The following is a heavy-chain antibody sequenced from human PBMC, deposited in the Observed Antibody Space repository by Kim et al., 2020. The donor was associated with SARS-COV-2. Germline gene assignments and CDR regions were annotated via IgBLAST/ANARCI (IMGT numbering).Heavy chain of an antibody. J-gene: IGHJ4*02. V-gene: IGHV3-33*05. D-gene: IGHD3-10*01. CDR1: GFTFSSYG. Sequence: GGSLRLSCAASGFTFSSYGMHWVRQAPGKGLEWVAVISYDGSNKYYADSVKGRFTISRDNSKNTLYLQMNSLRAEDTAVYYCARSFWFGVPFDYWGQGTLVTVSS. CDR2: ISYDGSNK. CDR3: ARSFWFGVPFDY.